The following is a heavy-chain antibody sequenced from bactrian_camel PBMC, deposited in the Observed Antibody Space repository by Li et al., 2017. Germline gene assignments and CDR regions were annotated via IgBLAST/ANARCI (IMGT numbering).Heavy chain of an antibody. CDR2: VEADGTA. Sequence: QVQLVESGGGSVQAGGSLKLSCATSGYTTNPNQYDYCTAWFRQVPGKEREGVAVVEADGTAYHADSVKGRFTVSKDKATLHLQMNSLKVEDSATYLCAARRVLCDFPQVNPRFYHFWGQGTQVTVS. CDR3: AARRVLCDFPQVNPRFYHF. J-gene: IGHJ4*01. CDR1: GYTTNPNQYDYC. V-gene: IGHV3S9*01. D-gene: IGHD3*01.